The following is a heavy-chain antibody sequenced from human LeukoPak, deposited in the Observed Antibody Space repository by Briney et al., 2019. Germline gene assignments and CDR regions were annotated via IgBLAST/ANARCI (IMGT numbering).Heavy chain of an antibody. J-gene: IGHJ5*02. Sequence: GGSLRLSCAASGFPFSSYSMHWVRQPPGKGLVWVSLINIDGSSTIYADSVKGRFTISRDNAKNTLYLQMNGLRAEDTAIYCCTRSWIHDSWGQGTLVTVSS. D-gene: IGHD5-18*01. CDR2: INIDGSST. CDR3: TRSWIHDS. CDR1: GFPFSSYS. V-gene: IGHV3-74*01.